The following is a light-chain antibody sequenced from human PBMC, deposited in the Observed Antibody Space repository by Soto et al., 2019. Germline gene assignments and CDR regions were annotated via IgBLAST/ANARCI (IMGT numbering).Light chain of an antibody. J-gene: IGKJ3*01. Sequence: EIVLTQSPATLCLSPGERATLSCRASQSVSSYLAWYQQKPGQAPRLLIYDASNRATGIPARFSGSGSGTDFTLTISSLEPEDFAVYYCQQRSNFGPGTKVDIK. CDR1: QSVSSY. V-gene: IGKV3-11*01. CDR2: DAS. CDR3: QQRSN.